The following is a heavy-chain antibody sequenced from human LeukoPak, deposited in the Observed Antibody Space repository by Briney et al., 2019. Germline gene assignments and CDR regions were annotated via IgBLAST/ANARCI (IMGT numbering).Heavy chain of an antibody. Sequence: GGSLRLSCAASGFTFSSYGMHWVRQAPGKGLEWVAVVSYDGSNKYYADSVKGRFTISRDNSKNTLYLQMNSLRAEDTAVYYCAKDHSLYYYYGMDVWGQGTTVTVSS. CDR3: AKDHSLYYYYGMDV. CDR1: GFTFSSYG. V-gene: IGHV3-30*18. J-gene: IGHJ6*02. CDR2: VSYDGSNK.